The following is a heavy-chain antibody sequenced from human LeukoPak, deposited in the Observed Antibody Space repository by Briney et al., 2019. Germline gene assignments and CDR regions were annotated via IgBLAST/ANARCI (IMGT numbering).Heavy chain of an antibody. CDR3: AKVRIAAAGRGYYYGMDV. V-gene: IGHV3-74*01. CDR2: IDPDDSGS. CDR1: GFTFSRYW. J-gene: IGHJ6*02. D-gene: IGHD6-13*01. Sequence: PGGSLRLSCAASGFTFSRYWMHWVRQAPGEGLVWVSRIDPDDSGSSYADSVKGRFTISRDNSKNTLYLQMNSLRAEDTAVYYCAKVRIAAAGRGYYYGMDVWGQGTTVTVSS.